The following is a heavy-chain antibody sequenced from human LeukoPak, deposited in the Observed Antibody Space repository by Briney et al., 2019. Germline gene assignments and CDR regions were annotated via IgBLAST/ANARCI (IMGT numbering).Heavy chain of an antibody. CDR1: GFTFSSYA. J-gene: IGHJ2*01. CDR2: ISDSGGSK. V-gene: IGHV3-23*01. Sequence: PSGGSLRLSCAASGFTFSSYAMRWVRQAPGKGLEWVSSISDSGGSKYYADSVKGRFTISRDNSKNTLYLQMNSLRAEDTAVYYCAKDPSYCDFWSGYSLLCLYFELWGRGTLVTVS. D-gene: IGHD3-3*01. CDR3: AKDPSYCDFWSGYSLLCLYFEL.